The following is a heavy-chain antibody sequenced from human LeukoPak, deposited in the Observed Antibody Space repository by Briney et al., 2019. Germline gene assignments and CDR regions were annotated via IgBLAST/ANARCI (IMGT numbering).Heavy chain of an antibody. V-gene: IGHV4-4*07. CDR1: GGSISSDY. J-gene: IGHJ6*03. Sequence: SETLSLTCTVSGGSISSDYWSWIRQPAGKGLEWVGRIYGSGSTNYNPSLKSRVTISVDTSENQFSLKLSSVTAADTAVYYCARGLVVVAATPYYYYYMDVWGKGTTVTVSS. CDR3: ARGLVVVAATPYYYYYMDV. D-gene: IGHD2-15*01. CDR2: IYGSGST.